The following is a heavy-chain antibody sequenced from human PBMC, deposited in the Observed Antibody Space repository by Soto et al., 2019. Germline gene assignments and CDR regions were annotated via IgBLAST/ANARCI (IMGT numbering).Heavy chain of an antibody. D-gene: IGHD3-3*01. CDR1: VFTIINDL. J-gene: IGHJ4*02. Sequence: VVSLILACSSPVFTIINDLIDWFRQAPGNGLVWVSCINYDGSTTSYSDSVKGRFTISRDNAKDTLYLQVNSLRAEDTAVYYCASDKRVDFEYWGQRNMLTVSS. CDR2: INYDGSTT. V-gene: IGHV3-74*01. CDR3: ASDKRVDFEY.